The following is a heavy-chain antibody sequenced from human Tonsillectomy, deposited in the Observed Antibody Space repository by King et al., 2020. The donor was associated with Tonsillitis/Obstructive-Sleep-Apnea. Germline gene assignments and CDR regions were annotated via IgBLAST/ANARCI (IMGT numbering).Heavy chain of an antibody. CDR1: GFTFSSYG. Sequence: QLVQSGGGVVQPGRSLRLSCAASGFTFSSYGMHWVRQAPGKGLEWVAVVWDDRSNKYYADSVKGRFTISRDNSKNTLYLQMNSLRAEDTAVYYCARDIGGSFYYFDYWGQGTLVTVSS. V-gene: IGHV3-33*01. CDR3: ARDIGGSFYYFDY. D-gene: IGHD1-26*01. J-gene: IGHJ4*02. CDR2: VWDDRSNK.